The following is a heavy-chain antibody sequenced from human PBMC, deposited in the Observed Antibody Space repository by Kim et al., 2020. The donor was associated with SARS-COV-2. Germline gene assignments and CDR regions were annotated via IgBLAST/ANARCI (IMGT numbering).Heavy chain of an antibody. D-gene: IGHD1-26*01. CDR2: IIPIFGTA. J-gene: IGHJ3*02. CDR3: ARGALEYSGSRLDAFDI. CDR1: GGTFSSYA. Sequence: SVKVSCKASGGTFSSYAISWVRQAPGQGLEWMGGIIPIFGTANYAQKFQGRVTITADESTSTAYMELSSLRSEDTAVYYCARGALEYSGSRLDAFDIWGQGTMVTVSS. V-gene: IGHV1-69*13.